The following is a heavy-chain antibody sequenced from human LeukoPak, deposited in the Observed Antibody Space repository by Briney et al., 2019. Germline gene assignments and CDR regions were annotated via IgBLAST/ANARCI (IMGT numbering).Heavy chain of an antibody. J-gene: IGHJ4*02. CDR3: ARDRLVVGPKAPDY. CDR1: GYTFTSYY. Sequence: GASVKVSCKASGYTFTSYYMHWVRQAPGQGLEWMGIINPSGGDTSYAQKFQGRLTMTRDTSTNTVYMELTSLRSEDTAVYYCARDRLVVGPKAPDYWGQGTLVTVSS. CDR2: INPSGGDT. D-gene: IGHD1-26*01. V-gene: IGHV1-46*01.